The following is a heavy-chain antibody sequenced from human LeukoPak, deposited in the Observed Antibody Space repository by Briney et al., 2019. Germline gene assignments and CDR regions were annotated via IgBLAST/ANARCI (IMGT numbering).Heavy chain of an antibody. J-gene: IGHJ4*02. D-gene: IGHD5-12*01. CDR1: GFTFSSYA. V-gene: IGHV3-33*01. CDR3: ARDQSGYDFGFDY. Sequence: GGSLRLSCAASGFTFSSYAMHWVRQAPGKGLEWVAVIWYDGSNKYYADSVKGRFTISRDNSKTTLYLQMNSLRAEDTAVYYCARDQSGYDFGFDYWGQGTLVTVSS. CDR2: IWYDGSNK.